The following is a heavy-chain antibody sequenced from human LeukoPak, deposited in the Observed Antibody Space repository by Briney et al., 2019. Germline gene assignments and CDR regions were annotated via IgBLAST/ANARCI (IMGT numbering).Heavy chain of an antibody. J-gene: IGHJ5*02. D-gene: IGHD3-10*01. V-gene: IGHV4-34*01. CDR2: INHSGST. CDR1: GGSFSGYY. Sequence: SETLSLTCAVYGGSFSGYYRRWIRQPPGKGLEWIGEINHSGSTNYNPSLKSRVTISVDTSKHQFSLKLSSVSAADTAVYYCARGVVLLWFGELSSNWFDPWGQGTLVTVSS. CDR3: ARGVVLLWFGELSSNWFDP.